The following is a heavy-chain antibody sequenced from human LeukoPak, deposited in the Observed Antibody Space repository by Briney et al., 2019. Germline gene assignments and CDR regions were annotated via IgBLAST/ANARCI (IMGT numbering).Heavy chain of an antibody. V-gene: IGHV1-2*02. J-gene: IGHJ5*02. D-gene: IGHD6-13*01. Sequence: ASVKVSCKASGYTFTGYYMHWVRQAPGQGLEWMGWSNPNSGGTNYAQKFQGRVTMTRDTSISTAYMELSRLRSDDTAVYYCAREGVPYSSSWYRRNWFDPWGQGTLVTVSS. CDR1: GYTFTGYY. CDR3: AREGVPYSSSWYRRNWFDP. CDR2: SNPNSGGT.